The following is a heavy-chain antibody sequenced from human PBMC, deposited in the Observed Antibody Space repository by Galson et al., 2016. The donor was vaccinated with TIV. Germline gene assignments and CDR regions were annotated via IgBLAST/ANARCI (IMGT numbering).Heavy chain of an antibody. V-gene: IGHV4-59*01. CDR3: VRAPGGRNWYFDL. CDR1: GGTINTYP. D-gene: IGHD4-23*01. Sequence: ETLSLSCTVSGGTINTYPWNWIRQSPGKGLEWIGYVYYTGSTNYNPSLKSRVTISVDTSKNQFSLNLNSVTSADTAVYYCVRAPGGRNWYFDLWGRGTLVTVSS. CDR2: VYYTGST. J-gene: IGHJ2*01.